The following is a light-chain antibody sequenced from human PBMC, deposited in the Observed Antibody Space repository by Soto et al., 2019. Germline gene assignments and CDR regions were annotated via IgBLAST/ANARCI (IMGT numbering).Light chain of an antibody. CDR2: WAS. Sequence: DIVMTQSPDSLAVSLGERATINCKSSQSVLSSSNNKNYLAWYQQKPGQSPKLLIYWASTRDSGVPDRFSASGSGTDFTLTISSLQAEDEAVYYCQQYYSTPWTFGQGTKVEIK. V-gene: IGKV4-1*01. CDR3: QQYYSTPWT. J-gene: IGKJ1*01. CDR1: QSVLSSSNNKNY.